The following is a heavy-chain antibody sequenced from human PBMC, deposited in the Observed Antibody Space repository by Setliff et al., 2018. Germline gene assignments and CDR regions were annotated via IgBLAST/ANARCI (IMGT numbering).Heavy chain of an antibody. CDR2: INPSGGST. V-gene: IGHV1-46*01. D-gene: IGHD3-3*01. CDR1: GYTFTRYY. Sequence: ASVKVSCKASGYTFTRYYMHWVRQAPGQGLEWMGIINPSGGSTSYAQKFQGRVTMTRDTSTSTVYMELSSLRSEDTAVYYCARGGIGFSEITIFGVALYWFDPWGQGTLVTVSA. CDR3: ARGGIGFSEITIFGVALYWFDP. J-gene: IGHJ5*02.